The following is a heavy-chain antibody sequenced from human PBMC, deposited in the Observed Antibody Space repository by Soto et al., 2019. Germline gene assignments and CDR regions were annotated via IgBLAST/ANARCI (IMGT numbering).Heavy chain of an antibody. CDR3: ARERARVFDS. CDR1: GFTFSDYY. V-gene: IGHV3-11*01. CDR2: ISIASSTI. J-gene: IGHJ4*02. Sequence: QVQLVDSGGGLVKPGGSLRLSCAASGFTFSDYYMGWIRQAPGRGLEWLSYISIASSTIYYADSVKGRFSISRDNAKNSLYLQLSSLRAEDTAVYFCARERARVFDSWGQGTLVTVSS.